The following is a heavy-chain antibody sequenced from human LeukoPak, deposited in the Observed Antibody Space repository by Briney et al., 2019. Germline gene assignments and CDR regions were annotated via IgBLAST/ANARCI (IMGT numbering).Heavy chain of an antibody. CDR2: IWYDGSNK. J-gene: IGHJ2*01. D-gene: IGHD4-17*01. CDR3: ARSNSATVTSWYFDL. Sequence: PGGSLRLSCAASGFTFSSYGMHWVRQAPGKGLEWVAVIWYDGSNKYYADSVKGRFTISRDNSKNTQYLQMNSLRAEDTAVYYCARSNSATVTSWYFDLWGRGTLVTVSS. V-gene: IGHV3-33*01. CDR1: GFTFSSYG.